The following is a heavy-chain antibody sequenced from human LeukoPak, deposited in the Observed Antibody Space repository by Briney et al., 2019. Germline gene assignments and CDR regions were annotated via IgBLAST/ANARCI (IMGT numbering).Heavy chain of an antibody. J-gene: IGHJ4*02. V-gene: IGHV1-2*04. CDR2: INPNSGGT. CDR3: ARVIVHSYGLSYFDY. D-gene: IGHD5-18*01. Sequence: GASVKVSCKASGYTFSSYGVSWVRQAPGQGLEWMGWINPNSGGTNYAQKFQGWVTMTRDTSISTAYMELSRLRSEDTAVYYCARVIVHSYGLSYFDYWGQGTLVTVSS. CDR1: GYTFSSYG.